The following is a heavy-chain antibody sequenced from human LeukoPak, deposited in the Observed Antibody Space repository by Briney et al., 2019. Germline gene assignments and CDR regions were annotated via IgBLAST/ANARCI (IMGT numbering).Heavy chain of an antibody. CDR1: AASISSSCHH. V-gene: IGHV4-39*01. D-gene: IGHD3-3*01. CDR3: VRHDGRGGSTMGAFDS. J-gene: IGHJ5*01. CDR2: IYSGRTI. Sequence: PSETQSLTCTISAASISSSCHHWGWIRQSPGKGLEWIGSIYSGRTIYYSPSLNSRVTISVVTSKDQFILQLNSVTAADTAVYYCVRHDGRGGSTMGAFDSWGQGSLVTVSS.